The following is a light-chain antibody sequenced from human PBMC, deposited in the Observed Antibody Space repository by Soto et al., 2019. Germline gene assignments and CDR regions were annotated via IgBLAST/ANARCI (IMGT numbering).Light chain of an antibody. CDR1: RTVDGNY. Sequence: EVVLTQSPGTLSLSPGERATLSCRASRTVDGNYLAWYHQKPGQAPRLLIHSASTRAPGIPDRFSASGAGTDFTLTISRLEPEDSAVYYCQQYGSSPRTFGQGTKVEIK. J-gene: IGKJ1*01. CDR3: QQYGSSPRT. CDR2: SAS. V-gene: IGKV3-20*01.